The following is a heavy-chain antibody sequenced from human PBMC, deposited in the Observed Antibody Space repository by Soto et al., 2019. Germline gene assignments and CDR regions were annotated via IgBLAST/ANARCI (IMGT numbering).Heavy chain of an antibody. V-gene: IGHV4-38-2*01. CDR2: IYHSGTT. J-gene: IGHJ5*02. CDR3: ARSLYSSSWYAGS. CDR1: GYSISSGYY. D-gene: IGHD6-13*01. Sequence: PSETLSLTCAVSGYSISSGYYWGWIRQPPGKGLEWIGTIYHSGTTYYNPPLKSRVTISLDTSKNQVSLKLSSGTAADTAVYYCARSLYSSSWYAGSWGQGTLVTVSS.